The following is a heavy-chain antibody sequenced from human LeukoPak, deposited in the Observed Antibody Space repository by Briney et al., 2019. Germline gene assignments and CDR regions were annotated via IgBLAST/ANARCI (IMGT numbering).Heavy chain of an antibody. D-gene: IGHD6-6*01. Sequence: SETLSLTCTVSGGSISSYSWSWLRQPPGKGLEWIGYIYHSGSTYYNPSLKSRVTISVDRSKNQFSLKLSSVTAADTAVYYCARGPSSGYGMDVWGQGTTVTVSS. CDR3: ARGPSSGYGMDV. CDR2: IYHSGST. V-gene: IGHV4-30-2*01. J-gene: IGHJ6*02. CDR1: GGSISSYS.